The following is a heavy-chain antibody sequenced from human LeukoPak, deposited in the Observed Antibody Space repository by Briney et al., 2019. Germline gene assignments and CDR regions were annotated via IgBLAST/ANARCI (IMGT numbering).Heavy chain of an antibody. Sequence: GGSLRLSCAASGFTFSSYSMNWVRQAPGRGLEWVSSIDPSGFTIFYAASVKGRFTISRDNAKNSLYLQMNSLRAEDTAVYYCARVQIVVVIASDAFDIWGQGTMVTVSS. CDR2: IDPSGFTI. V-gene: IGHV3-21*01. D-gene: IGHD3-22*01. CDR1: GFTFSSYS. J-gene: IGHJ3*02. CDR3: ARVQIVVVIASDAFDI.